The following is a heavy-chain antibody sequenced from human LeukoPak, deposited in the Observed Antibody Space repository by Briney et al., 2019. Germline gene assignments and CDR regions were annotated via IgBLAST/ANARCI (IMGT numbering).Heavy chain of an antibody. Sequence: GGSLRLSCAASGFSFSSFTMNWVRQAPGKGLEWVSSISGSGDNTYYTDSVKGRFIISRDNSGKTVYLQVSSLRAEDTAVYYCAKDHGVAVAGMYYWGQGTLVTVSS. CDR1: GFSFSSFT. D-gene: IGHD6-19*01. J-gene: IGHJ4*02. CDR2: ISGSGDNT. CDR3: AKDHGVAVAGMYY. V-gene: IGHV3-23*01.